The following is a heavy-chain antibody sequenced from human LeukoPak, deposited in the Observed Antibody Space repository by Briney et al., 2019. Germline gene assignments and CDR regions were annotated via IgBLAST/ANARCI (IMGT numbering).Heavy chain of an antibody. CDR2: ISSSGSTI. CDR1: GFTFSDYY. Sequence: PGGSLRLSCAASGFTFSDYYMSWIRQAPGKGLEWVSYISSSGSTIYYADSVKGRFTISRDNSKNTLYLQMNSLRAEDTAVYYCARSPLNYYYDSSGYPQYYFDYWGQGTLVTVSS. V-gene: IGHV3-11*01. CDR3: ARSPLNYYYDSSGYPQYYFDY. D-gene: IGHD3-22*01. J-gene: IGHJ4*02.